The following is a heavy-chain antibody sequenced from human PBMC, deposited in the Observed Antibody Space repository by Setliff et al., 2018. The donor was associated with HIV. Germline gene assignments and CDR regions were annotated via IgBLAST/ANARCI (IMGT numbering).Heavy chain of an antibody. CDR2: ISPAGNT. J-gene: IGHJ6*02. Sequence: SETLSLTCSVSGASISSYYWSWIRQPPGKGLEWIGYISPAGNTNYNPSLKSRVTMSVDTSKNQFSLKLSSVTAADTAVYYCARVGGRGGSSWYLGTKMGRKYGMDVWGQGTTVTVSS. CDR3: ARVGGRGGSSWYLGTKMGRKYGMDV. CDR1: GASISSYY. V-gene: IGHV4-59*01. D-gene: IGHD6-13*01.